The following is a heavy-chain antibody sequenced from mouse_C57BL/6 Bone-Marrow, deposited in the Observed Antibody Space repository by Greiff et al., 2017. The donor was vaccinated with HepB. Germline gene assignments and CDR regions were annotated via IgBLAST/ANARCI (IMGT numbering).Heavy chain of an antibody. CDR3: ARGYDGYYDWYFDV. J-gene: IGHJ1*03. D-gene: IGHD2-3*01. CDR1: GYTFTNYW. Sequence: LQESGAELVRPGTSVKMSCKASGYTFTNYWIGWAKQRPGHGLEWIGDIYPGGGYTNYNEKFKGKATLTADKSSSTAYMQFSSLTSEDSAIYYCARGYDGYYDWYFDVWGTGTTVTVSS. CDR2: IYPGGGYT. V-gene: IGHV1-63*01.